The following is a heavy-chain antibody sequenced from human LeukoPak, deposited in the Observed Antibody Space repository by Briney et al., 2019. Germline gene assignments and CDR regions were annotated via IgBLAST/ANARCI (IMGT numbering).Heavy chain of an antibody. Sequence: ASVKVSCKASGYTFTGYYMHWVRQAPGQGLEWMGWINPNSGDTNYAQKFQGRVTMTRDTSISTAYMELSRLRSDDTAVYYCARAGSIIAAAGGGDYWGQGTLVTVSS. CDR3: ARAGSIIAAAGGGDY. V-gene: IGHV1-2*02. D-gene: IGHD6-25*01. CDR1: GYTFTGYY. CDR2: INPNSGDT. J-gene: IGHJ4*02.